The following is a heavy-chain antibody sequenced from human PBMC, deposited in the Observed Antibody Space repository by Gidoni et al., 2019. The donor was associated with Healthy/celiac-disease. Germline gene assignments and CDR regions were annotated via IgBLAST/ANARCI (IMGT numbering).Heavy chain of an antibody. CDR2: ISWNSGSI. V-gene: IGHV3-9*01. CDR3: AKGIYCSGGSCYLGAFDY. Sequence: VQLVESGGGLVQPGRSLRLSCAASGFTFDDYAMHWVRQAPGKGLEWVSGISWNSGSIGYADSVKGRFTISRDNAKNSLYLQMNSLRAEDTALYYCAKGIYCSGGSCYLGAFDYWGQGTLVTVSS. CDR1: GFTFDDYA. J-gene: IGHJ4*02. D-gene: IGHD2-15*01.